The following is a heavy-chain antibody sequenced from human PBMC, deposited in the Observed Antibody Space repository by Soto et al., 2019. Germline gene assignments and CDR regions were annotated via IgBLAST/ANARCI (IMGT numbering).Heavy chain of an antibody. V-gene: IGHV5-51*01. CDR2: IYPGDSTT. CDR1: GYSFTTYW. D-gene: IGHD3-22*01. J-gene: IGHJ6*02. Sequence: GESLKISCKGSGYSFTTYWIGWVRQMPWKGLEWLGIIYPGDSTTKYSPSFQGQVSISADKSISTAYLQWSSLKASDTAMYYCARSRTYYYDSSGYWVGMDVWGQGTTVTVSS. CDR3: ARSRTYYYDSSGYWVGMDV.